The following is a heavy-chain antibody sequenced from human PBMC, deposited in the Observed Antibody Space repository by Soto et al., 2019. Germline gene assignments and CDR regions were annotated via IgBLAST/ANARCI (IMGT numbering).Heavy chain of an antibody. D-gene: IGHD6-6*01. CDR3: ARGRSSSEVNPTYFDY. Sequence: GGSLRLSCTPSGFTFGGYAMSWVRQAPGKGLEWVGFIRGKAYSGTTEYAASVRGRITITRDDTKSIAYLQMNILESEDTAGYYGARGRSSSEVNPTYFDYWGQGTLVTVSS. V-gene: IGHV3-49*04. CDR2: IRGKAYSGTT. CDR1: GFTFGGYA. J-gene: IGHJ4*02.